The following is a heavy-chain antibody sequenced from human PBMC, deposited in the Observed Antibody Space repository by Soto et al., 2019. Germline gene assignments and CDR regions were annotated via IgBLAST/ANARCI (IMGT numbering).Heavy chain of an antibody. Sequence: PSETLCLTCTASGVSFSSGSYYWSWIPQPPGRGLQWAGYIYYSGSNSYNPSLKSRVTISVDPPKNQFSLQLRSVNDADKAVYYCARVLYGSGSYNWFDPRGQRTLVTVSS. D-gene: IGHD3-10*01. V-gene: IGHV4-61*01. CDR1: GVSFSSGSYY. J-gene: IGHJ5*02. CDR3: ARVLYGSGSYNWFDP. CDR2: IYYSGSN.